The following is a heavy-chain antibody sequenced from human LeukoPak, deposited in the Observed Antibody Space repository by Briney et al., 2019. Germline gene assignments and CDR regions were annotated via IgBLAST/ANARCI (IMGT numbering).Heavy chain of an antibody. V-gene: IGHV5-10-1*01. CDR2: IDPSDSYT. J-gene: IGHJ4*02. Sequence: GESLKISCKGSGYRFTSYWISWVRQMPGKGLEWMGRIDPSDSYTNYSPSFQGHVTISADKSISTAYLQWSSLKASDTAMYYCVILYGHNSSGYYYPDYWGQGTLVTVSS. CDR1: GYRFTSYW. D-gene: IGHD3-22*01. CDR3: VILYGHNSSGYYYPDY.